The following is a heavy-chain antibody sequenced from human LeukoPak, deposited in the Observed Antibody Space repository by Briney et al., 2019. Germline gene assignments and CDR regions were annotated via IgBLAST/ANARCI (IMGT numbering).Heavy chain of an antibody. J-gene: IGHJ4*02. D-gene: IGHD1-26*01. CDR1: GGSISSYY. Sequence: PSETLSLTCTVSGGSISSYYWSWIRQPPGKGLEWIGYIYYSGSTNYNPSLKSRVTISVDTSKNQFSLKLSSVTAADTAVYYCARDRWELSYWGQGTLVTVSS. V-gene: IGHV4-59*01. CDR3: ARDRWELSY. CDR2: IYYSGST.